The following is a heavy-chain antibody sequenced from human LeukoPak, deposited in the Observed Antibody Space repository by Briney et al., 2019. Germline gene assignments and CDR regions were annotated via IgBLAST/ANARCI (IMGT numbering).Heavy chain of an antibody. CDR2: ISWDGGST. V-gene: IGHV3-43D*03. D-gene: IGHD1-26*01. J-gene: IGHJ6*03. CDR1: GFTFDDYA. Sequence: GGSLRLSCAASGFTFDDYAMHWVRQAPGKGLEWVSLISWDGGSTYYADSVKGRFTISRDNSKNSLYLQMNSLRAEDTALYYSAKDSKVGATQQYYYYYMDVWGKGTTVTVSS. CDR3: AKDSKVGATQQYYYYYMDV.